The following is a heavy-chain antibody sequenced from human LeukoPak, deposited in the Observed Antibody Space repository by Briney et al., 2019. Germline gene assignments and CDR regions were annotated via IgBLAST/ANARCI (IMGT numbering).Heavy chain of an antibody. J-gene: IGHJ4*02. Sequence: SETLSLTCAVSGGSISSGGYSWSWIRQPPGKGLEWIGYIYHSGSTYYNPSLKSRVTISVDRSKNQISLKLSSVTAADTAVYYCARDSSSAYDYWGQGTLVTVSS. CDR1: GGSISSGGYS. CDR3: ARDSSSAYDY. D-gene: IGHD6-6*01. CDR2: IYHSGST. V-gene: IGHV4-30-2*01.